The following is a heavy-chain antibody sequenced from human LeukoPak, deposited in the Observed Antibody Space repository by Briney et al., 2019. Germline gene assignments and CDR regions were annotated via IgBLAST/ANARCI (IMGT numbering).Heavy chain of an antibody. CDR3: ARDAWFGAGRTFAY. V-gene: IGHV4-61*02. J-gene: IGHJ4*02. Sequence: SETLSLTCSVSGDSISSGIYYWSWIRQPAGKGLEWIGRIYTSGSTDYIPSLKSRLTISVDTSKDQFSLRLSSVTAADTAVYYCARDAWFGAGRTFAYWGQGTLVTVS. CDR1: GDSISSGIYY. D-gene: IGHD3-10*01. CDR2: IYTSGST.